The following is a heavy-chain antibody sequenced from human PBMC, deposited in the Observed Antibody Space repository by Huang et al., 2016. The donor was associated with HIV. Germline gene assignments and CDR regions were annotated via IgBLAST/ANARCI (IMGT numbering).Heavy chain of an antibody. CDR3: ARGLSGNIDS. D-gene: IGHD1-20*01. V-gene: IGHV1-69*15. CDR1: GGTFSSHP. CDR2: IVPECGTG. Sequence: QVQLVQSGAELKKPGSSVKVSCKASGGTFSSHPITWVRQDPGQGVEWLGKIVPECGTGNNAQNVQGRGTTTADEATATAYLELSSLKYEDTAIYYCARGLSGNIDSWGQGSLVTVSS. J-gene: IGHJ4*02.